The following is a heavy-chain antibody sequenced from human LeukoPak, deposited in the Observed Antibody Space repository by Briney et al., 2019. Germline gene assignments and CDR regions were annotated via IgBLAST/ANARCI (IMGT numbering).Heavy chain of an antibody. Sequence: PGGSLRLSCTASGFTFSDSSMNWVRQAPGKGLEWLSYISSSSTTIYYADSVKGRFTISRDDAKNSLYLQMSSLRAEDTAVYYCARNLNTADDYWGQGILVTVSS. J-gene: IGHJ4*02. CDR2: ISSSSTTI. D-gene: IGHD5-18*01. CDR1: GFTFSDSS. CDR3: ARNLNTADDY. V-gene: IGHV3-48*01.